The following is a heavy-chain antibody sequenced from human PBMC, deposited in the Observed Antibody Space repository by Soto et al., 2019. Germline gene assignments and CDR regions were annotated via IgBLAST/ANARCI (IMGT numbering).Heavy chain of an antibody. CDR2: IIPIFGTA. Sequence: PVKVSCKASGGTFSSYAISWVRQAPGQGLEWMGGIIPIFGTANYAQKFQGRVTITADESTSTAYMELSSLRSEDTAVYYCARSGGLITPPGAPLNYYYYGMDVWGQGTTVTVSS. D-gene: IGHD3-16*01. J-gene: IGHJ6*02. V-gene: IGHV1-69*13. CDR1: GGTFSSYA. CDR3: ARSGGLITPPGAPLNYYYYGMDV.